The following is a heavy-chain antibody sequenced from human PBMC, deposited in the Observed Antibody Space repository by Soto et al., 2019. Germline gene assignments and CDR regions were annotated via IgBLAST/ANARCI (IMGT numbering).Heavy chain of an antibody. CDR1: GYTFTSYG. J-gene: IGHJ4*02. D-gene: IGHD6-19*01. CDR2: ISAYNGNT. CDR3: ARALSPGIAVAGTGDY. V-gene: IGHV1-18*01. Sequence: ASVKVSCKASGYTFTSYGISWVRQAPGQGLEWMGWISAYNGNTNYAQKLQGRVTMTTDTSTSTAYMELRSLRSDDTAVYYCARALSPGIAVAGTGDYWGQGTLVTVSS.